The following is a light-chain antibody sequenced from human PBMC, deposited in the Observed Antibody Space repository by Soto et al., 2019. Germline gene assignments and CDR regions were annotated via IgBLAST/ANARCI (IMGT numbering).Light chain of an antibody. Sequence: EIVLTQSPATLSLSPGERATLSCRASQSVSSYLAWYQQKPGQAPRLLIYDASNRAAGIPARFSGSGSGTDFTLTISGLVPEDFAVYYCQQRSNWPGTFGPGTKVDIK. CDR1: QSVSSY. V-gene: IGKV3-11*01. J-gene: IGKJ3*01. CDR2: DAS. CDR3: QQRSNWPGT.